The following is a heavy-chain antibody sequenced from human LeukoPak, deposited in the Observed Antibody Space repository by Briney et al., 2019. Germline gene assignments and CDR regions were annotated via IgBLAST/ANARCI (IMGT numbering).Heavy chain of an antibody. CDR1: GFTFSSRD. J-gene: IGHJ3*02. CDR3: AREGSFGSVFYDALDI. Sequence: GGSLRLSCAASGFTFSSRDMHWVRQVLGKGREGVSAIGTVGDTYYSGSVQGRFTISRDNAKDSLYLQVNSLSAGDTAVYYCAREGSFGSVFYDALDIWGQGTMVTVSS. V-gene: IGHV3-13*01. D-gene: IGHD3-10*01. CDR2: IGTVGDT.